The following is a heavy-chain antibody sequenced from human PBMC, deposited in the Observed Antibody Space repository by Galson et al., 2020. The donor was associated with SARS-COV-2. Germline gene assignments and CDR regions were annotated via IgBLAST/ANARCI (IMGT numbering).Heavy chain of an antibody. J-gene: IGHJ5*02. Sequence: GESLKISCAASGFTFSSYGMHWVRQAPGKGLEWVAVIWYDGSNKYYADSVKGRFTISRDNSKNTLYLQMNSLRAEDTAVYYCAGDYHWFDPWGQGTLVTVSS. CDR2: IWYDGSNK. CDR3: AGDYHWFDP. CDR1: GFTFSSYG. V-gene: IGHV3-33*01.